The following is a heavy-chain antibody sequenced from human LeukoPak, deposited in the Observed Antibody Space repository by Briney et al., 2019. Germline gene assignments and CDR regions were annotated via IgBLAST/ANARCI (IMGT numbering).Heavy chain of an antibody. CDR1: GGSISSSTHY. V-gene: IGHV4-39*07. Sequence: SETLSLTCTVSGGSISSSTHYWGWIRQPPGKGLEWIGTIYNSGSTYYNASLESRVTISVDTSKNQFSLKLSSVTAADTAVYYCARAYSSSWYFNWFDPWGQGTLVTVSS. J-gene: IGHJ5*02. D-gene: IGHD6-13*01. CDR2: IYNSGST. CDR3: ARAYSSSWYFNWFDP.